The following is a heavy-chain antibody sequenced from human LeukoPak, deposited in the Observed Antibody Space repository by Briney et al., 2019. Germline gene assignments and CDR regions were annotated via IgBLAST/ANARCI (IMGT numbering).Heavy chain of an antibody. J-gene: IGHJ4*02. CDR1: GYTFTGYY. Sequence: GASVKVSCKASGYTFTGYYIHWVRQAPGQGLEWMGIINPSGGSTSYAQKFQDRVTMTRDTSTSTVYMELSSLRSEDTAVYYCARFSYGLLHWGQGTLVTVSS. CDR3: ARFSYGLLH. V-gene: IGHV1-46*01. CDR2: INPSGGST. D-gene: IGHD5-18*01.